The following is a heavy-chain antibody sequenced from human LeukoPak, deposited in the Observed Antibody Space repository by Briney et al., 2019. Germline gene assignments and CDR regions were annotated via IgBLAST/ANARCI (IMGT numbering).Heavy chain of an antibody. CDR3: ARGTADY. CDR1: GYTFTSYY. D-gene: IGHD5-18*01. J-gene: IGHJ4*02. Sequence: GASVKVSCKASGYTFTSYYMHWVRQAPGQGLEWMGIINPSGGSTSYAQKFQGRVTMTGDMSTSTAYMELSRLRSDDTAVYYCARGTADYWGQGTLVTVSS. CDR2: INPSGGST. V-gene: IGHV1-46*01.